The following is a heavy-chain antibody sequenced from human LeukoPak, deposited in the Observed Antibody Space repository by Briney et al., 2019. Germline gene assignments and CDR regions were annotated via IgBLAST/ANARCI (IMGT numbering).Heavy chain of an antibody. CDR2: IYHSGST. Sequence: SETLSLTCAVSGGSISSGGYSWRWIRQPPGKGLEWIGYIYHSGSTYYNPSLNSRVTISVDRSKNQFSLKLSSVTAADTAVYYCARELTGVSRHFDLWGRGTLVTVSS. J-gene: IGHJ2*01. V-gene: IGHV4-30-2*01. D-gene: IGHD7-27*01. CDR3: ARELTGVSRHFDL. CDR1: GGSISSGGYS.